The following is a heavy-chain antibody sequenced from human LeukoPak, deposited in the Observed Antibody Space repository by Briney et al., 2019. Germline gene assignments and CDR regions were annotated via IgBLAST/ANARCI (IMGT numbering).Heavy chain of an antibody. CDR2: INPNSGGT. D-gene: IGHD1-26*01. CDR3: ARDVGDFEYYYMDV. J-gene: IGHJ6*03. CDR1: GYTFTGYY. V-gene: IGHV1-2*02. Sequence: ASVKVSCKASGYTFTGYYMHWVRQAPGQGREWMGWINPNSGGTNYAQKFQGRVTMTRDTSISTAYMELSRLRSDDTAVYYCARDVGDFEYYYMDVWGKGTTVTISS.